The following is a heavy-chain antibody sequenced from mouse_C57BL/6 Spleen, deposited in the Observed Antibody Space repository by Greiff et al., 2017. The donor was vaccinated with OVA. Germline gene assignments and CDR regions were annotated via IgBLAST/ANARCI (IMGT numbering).Heavy chain of an antibody. CDR1: GYAFSSSW. V-gene: IGHV1-82*01. CDR3: ARDETAQAPFAY. Sequence: VKLMESGPELVKPGASVKISCKASGYAFSSSWMNWVKQRPGKGLEWIGRIYPGDGDTNYNGKFKGKATLTADKSSSTAYMQLSSLTSEDSAVYFCARDETAQAPFAYWGQGTLVTVSA. CDR2: IYPGDGDT. J-gene: IGHJ3*01. D-gene: IGHD3-2*02.